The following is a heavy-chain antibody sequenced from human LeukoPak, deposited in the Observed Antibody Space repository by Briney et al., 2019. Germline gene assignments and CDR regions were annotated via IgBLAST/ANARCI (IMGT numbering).Heavy chain of an antibody. J-gene: IGHJ4*02. CDR3: ARSLNCSSTSCYLPDY. V-gene: IGHV1-46*01. CDR1: GYTFTSYY. CDR2: INPSGGST. D-gene: IGHD2-2*01. Sequence: ASVKVSCKASGYTFTSYYMHWVRQAPGQGLEWMGIINPSGGSTSYAQKFQGRVTMTRDTSTSTVYMELSSLRSEDTAVYYCARSLNCSSTSCYLPDYWGQGTLVTVSS.